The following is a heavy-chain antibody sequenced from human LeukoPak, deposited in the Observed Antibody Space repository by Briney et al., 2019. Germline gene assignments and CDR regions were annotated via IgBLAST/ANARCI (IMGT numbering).Heavy chain of an antibody. D-gene: IGHD6-13*01. CDR1: GYTFTGYY. CDR2: INPNSGGT. CDR3: ARVDIAAAGTPPFDY. V-gene: IGHV1-2*02. Sequence: GASVKVSCKASGYTFTGYYMHWVRLAPGQGLEWMGWINPNSGGTNSAQKFQGRVTLTRDTSISTAYMEVSSLRSDDTAVYYCARVDIAAAGTPPFDYWGQGTLVTVSS. J-gene: IGHJ4*02.